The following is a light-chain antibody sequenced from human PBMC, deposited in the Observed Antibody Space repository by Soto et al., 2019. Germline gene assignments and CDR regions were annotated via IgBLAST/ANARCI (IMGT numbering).Light chain of an antibody. CDR3: QRGHNWPLT. V-gene: IGKV3-15*01. Sequence: EIVMTQSPATLSLSPGERAALSCRASQSINSELAWYQQKPGQPPRLLNYGASTRATGVPARFTGSESGSDFTLTISGLQSEDFAVYYCQRGHNWPLTFGQGTRLEI. CDR2: GAS. J-gene: IGKJ2*01. CDR1: QSINSE.